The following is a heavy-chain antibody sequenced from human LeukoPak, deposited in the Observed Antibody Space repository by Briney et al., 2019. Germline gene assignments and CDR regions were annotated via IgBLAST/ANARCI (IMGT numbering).Heavy chain of an antibody. D-gene: IGHD2-21*02. CDR3: ARSGDSLYYYYYYMDV. J-gene: IGHJ6*03. CDR1: GFTFSSYS. Sequence: PGGSLRLSCAASGFTFSSYSMNWVRQAPGKGLEWVSSISSSSSYIYYADSVKGRFTISRDNAKNSLYLQMNSLRAEDTAVYYCARSGDSLYYYYYYMDVWGKGTTVTISS. CDR2: ISSSSSYI. V-gene: IGHV3-21*01.